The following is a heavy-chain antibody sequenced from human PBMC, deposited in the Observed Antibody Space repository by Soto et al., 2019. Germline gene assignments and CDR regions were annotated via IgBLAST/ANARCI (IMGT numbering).Heavy chain of an antibody. CDR3: RGSSWFFDY. CDR2: INHSGST. CDR1: GGSFSGYY. D-gene: IGHD6-13*01. V-gene: IGHV4-34*01. Sequence: PSETLSLTCAVYGGSFSGYYWSWIRQPPGKGLEWIGEINHSGSTNYNPSLKSRVTISVDTSKNQFSLKLSSVTAADTAVYDCRGSSWFFDYWGQGTLVTVSS. J-gene: IGHJ4*02.